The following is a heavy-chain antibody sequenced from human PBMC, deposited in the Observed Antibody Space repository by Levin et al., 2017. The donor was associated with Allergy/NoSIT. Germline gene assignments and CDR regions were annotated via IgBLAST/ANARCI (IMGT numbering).Heavy chain of an antibody. CDR3: ARVAAYWYFDL. CDR1: GFTFSSYS. CDR2: ISASVSTI. Sequence: GESLKISCAASGFTFSSYSMNWVRQAPGKGLEWVSYISASVSTIYYADSVKGRFTISRDNAENSLYLQMNSLRAEDTAVYYCARVAAYWYFDLWGRGTLVTVSS. V-gene: IGHV3-48*01. D-gene: IGHD2-15*01. J-gene: IGHJ2*01.